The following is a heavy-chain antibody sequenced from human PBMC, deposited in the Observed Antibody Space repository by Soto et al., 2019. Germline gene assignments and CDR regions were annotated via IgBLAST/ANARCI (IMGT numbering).Heavy chain of an antibody. J-gene: IGHJ4*02. V-gene: IGHV3-30*19. CDR1: GFTFSSYG. CDR3: VLWFGESTTQV. Sequence: GGSLRLSCAASGFTFSSYGMHWVRQAPGKGLEWVAVISYDGSNKYYADSVKGRFTISRDNSKNTLYLQMNSLRAEDTAVYYCVLWFGESTTQVWGQGTLVTVSS. D-gene: IGHD3-10*01. CDR2: ISYDGSNK.